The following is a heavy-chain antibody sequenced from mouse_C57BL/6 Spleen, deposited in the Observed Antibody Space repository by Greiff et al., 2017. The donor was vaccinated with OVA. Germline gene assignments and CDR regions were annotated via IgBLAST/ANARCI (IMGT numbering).Heavy chain of an antibody. CDR3: ARGWFSYYFDY. Sequence: EVKLMESGGGLVKPGGSLKLSCAASGFTFSSYAMSWVRQTPEKRLEWVATISDGGSYTYYPDNVKGRFTISRDNAKNNLYLQMSHLKSEDTAMYYCARGWFSYYFDYWGQGTTLTVSS. J-gene: IGHJ2*01. CDR2: ISDGGSYT. D-gene: IGHD2-2*01. CDR1: GFTFSSYA. V-gene: IGHV5-4*03.